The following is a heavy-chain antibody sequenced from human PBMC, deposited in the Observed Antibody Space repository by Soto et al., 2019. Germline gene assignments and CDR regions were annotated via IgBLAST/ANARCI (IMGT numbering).Heavy chain of an antibody. CDR1: GYTFTSYG. Sequence: GASVKVSCKASGYTFTSYGISWVRQAPGQGLEWMGWISAYSGNTNYAQKLQGRVTMTTDTSTSTAYMELRSLRSDDTAVYYCARDCSSTSCYVGYYYYGMDVWGQGTTVTVSS. CDR2: ISAYSGNT. J-gene: IGHJ6*02. CDR3: ARDCSSTSCYVGYYYYGMDV. V-gene: IGHV1-18*01. D-gene: IGHD2-2*01.